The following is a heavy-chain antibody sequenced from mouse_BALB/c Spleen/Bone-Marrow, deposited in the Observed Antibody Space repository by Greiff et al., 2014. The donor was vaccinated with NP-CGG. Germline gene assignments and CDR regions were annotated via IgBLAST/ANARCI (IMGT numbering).Heavy chain of an antibody. Sequence: VQLQESGAELVRPGASVKLSCKASGYAFTSYWMNWVKQRPEQGLEWIGRIDPSDNETHYNQKFKDKAILTVDKSSSTAYMQFSSLTSEDSAVYYCAREDLYYFDYWGQGTTLTVSS. CDR3: AREDLYYFDY. J-gene: IGHJ2*01. CDR2: IDPSDNET. CDR1: GYAFTSYW. V-gene: IGHV1-52*01.